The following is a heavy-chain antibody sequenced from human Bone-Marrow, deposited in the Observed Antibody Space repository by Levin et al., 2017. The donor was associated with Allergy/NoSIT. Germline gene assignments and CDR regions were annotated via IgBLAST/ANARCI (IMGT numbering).Heavy chain of an antibody. Sequence: PSETLSLTCAVSDVSIKTYYWSWVRQSPERGLEWIGYFDDSGTSAYNPSFKSRATISIDMSNNRFSLELTSVTAADTAVYYGTKSRFSSSWYGAGMAVWGQGATVIVS. CDR1: DVSIKTYY. V-gene: IGHV4-4*09. CDR3: TKSRFSSSWYGAGMAV. CDR2: FDDSGTS. J-gene: IGHJ6*02. D-gene: IGHD6-13*01.